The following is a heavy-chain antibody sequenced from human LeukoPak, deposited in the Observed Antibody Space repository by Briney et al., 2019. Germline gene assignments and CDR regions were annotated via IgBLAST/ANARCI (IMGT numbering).Heavy chain of an antibody. CDR3: AKDRTVFRGITYYFGY. CDR2: ISASGTST. V-gene: IGHV3-23*01. CDR1: GFTFSNYA. J-gene: IGHJ4*02. Sequence: GGSLRLSCAASGFTFSNYALSWVRQAPGEGLEWVSAISASGTSTYYADSVKGRFTTSKDNSKNTLYLQMNSLRADDTAVYYCAKDRTVFRGITYYFGYWGQGTLVTVSS. D-gene: IGHD3-10*01.